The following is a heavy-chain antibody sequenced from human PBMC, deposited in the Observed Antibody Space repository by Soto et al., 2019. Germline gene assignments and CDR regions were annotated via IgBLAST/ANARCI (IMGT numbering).Heavy chain of an antibody. J-gene: IGHJ6*03. CDR2: IYYSGST. Sequence: SETLSLTCTVSGGSISSSSYYWGWIRQPPGKGLEWIGSIYYSGSTYYNPSLKSRVTISVDTSKNQFSLKLSSVTAADTAVYYCARILSNYDFWSGYYYYYYMDVWGKGTTVTVSS. D-gene: IGHD3-3*01. CDR3: ARILSNYDFWSGYYYYYYMDV. V-gene: IGHV4-39*01. CDR1: GGSISSSSYY.